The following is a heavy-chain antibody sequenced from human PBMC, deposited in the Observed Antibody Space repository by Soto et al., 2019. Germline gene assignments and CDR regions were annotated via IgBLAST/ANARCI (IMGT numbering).Heavy chain of an antibody. D-gene: IGHD7-27*01. V-gene: IGHV3-33*01. CDR2: IWYDGSNK. CDR1: GFTFSSYG. CDR3: AVSGDYCYGMEV. J-gene: IGHJ6*01. Sequence: QVQLVESGGGVVQPGRSLRLSCEASGFTFSSYGMHWVRQAPGKGLELVAVIWYDGSNKYYADSVKGRFTISRDNSKNTLYLQMNRLRAEDTSVDYCAVSGDYCYGMEVWGQGTTVTVS.